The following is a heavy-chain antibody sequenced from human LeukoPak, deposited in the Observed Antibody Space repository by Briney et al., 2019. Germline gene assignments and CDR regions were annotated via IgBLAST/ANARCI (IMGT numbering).Heavy chain of an antibody. J-gene: IGHJ4*02. V-gene: IGHV4-59*08. CDR2: IYYSGST. CDR3: ARQGPLTTAVTTRTNPFDY. Sequence: SETLSLTCTVSGGSISSAYWSWIRQPPGKGLEWIGYIYYSGSTSYNPSLKSRVTISVDTSKNQFSLKLNSVTAADTAVYYCARQGPLTTAVTTRTNPFDYWGQGTLVTVSS. CDR1: GGSISSAY. D-gene: IGHD4-11*01.